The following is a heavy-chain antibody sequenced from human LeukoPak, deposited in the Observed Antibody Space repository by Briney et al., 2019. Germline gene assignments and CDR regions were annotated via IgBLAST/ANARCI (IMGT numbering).Heavy chain of an antibody. V-gene: IGHV3-11*04. J-gene: IGHJ6*04. CDR2: ISSSGSTI. D-gene: IGHD3-10*02. CDR1: GFIVSSNY. Sequence: GGSLRLSCAPSGFIVSSNYMSWVRQAPGKGLEWVSYISSSGSTIYYADSVKGRFTISRDNAKNSLYLQMNSLRAEDTAVYYCAELGITMIGGVWGKGTTVTISS. CDR3: AELGITMIGGV.